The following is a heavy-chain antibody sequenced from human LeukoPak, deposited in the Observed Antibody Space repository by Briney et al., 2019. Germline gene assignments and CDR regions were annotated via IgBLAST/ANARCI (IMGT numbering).Heavy chain of an antibody. V-gene: IGHV3-21*01. D-gene: IGHD6-13*01. CDR3: ARDRSFGSSFYFDY. CDR2: ISSSSSYI. J-gene: IGHJ4*02. Sequence: GGSLGLSCAASGFTFSIYSMNWVRQAPGKGLEWVSSISSSSSYIYYADSVKGRFTISRDNAKNSLYLQMNSLRAEDTAVYYCARDRSFGSSFYFDYWGQGTLVTVSS. CDR1: GFTFSIYS.